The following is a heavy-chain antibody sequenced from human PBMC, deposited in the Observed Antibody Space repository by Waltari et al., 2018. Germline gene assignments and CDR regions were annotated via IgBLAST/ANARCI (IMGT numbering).Heavy chain of an antibody. CDR3: ARLPYNNIYFYYYMDV. CDR1: GGSISTYY. V-gene: IGHV4-4*07. D-gene: IGHD3-10*01. J-gene: IGHJ6*03. Sequence: VQLQESGPGLVKPSETLSLTCTVSGGSISTYYWSWIRQPAGKGLEWIGRIYATGSTNYNPSLKSRVTMSVDTSKNQFSLKLSSVTAADTAMYYCARLPYNNIYFYYYMDVWGKGTTVTVSS. CDR2: IYATGST.